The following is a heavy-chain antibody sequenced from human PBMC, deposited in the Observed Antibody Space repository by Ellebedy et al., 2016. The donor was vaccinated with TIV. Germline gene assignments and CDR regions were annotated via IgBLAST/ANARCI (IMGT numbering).Heavy chain of an antibody. V-gene: IGHV4-34*01. CDR1: GGSFSGYY. CDR2: INHSGST. Sequence: SETLSLTCAVYGGSFSGYYWSWIRQPPGKGLEWIGEINHSGSTNYNPSLKSRVTISVDTSKNQFSLKLSSVTAADTAVYYCARGVRWSSFDYWGQGTLVTVSS. D-gene: IGHD4-23*01. CDR3: ARGVRWSSFDY. J-gene: IGHJ4*02.